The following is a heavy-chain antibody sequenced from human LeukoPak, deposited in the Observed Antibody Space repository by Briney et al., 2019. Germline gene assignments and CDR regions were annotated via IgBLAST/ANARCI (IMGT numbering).Heavy chain of an antibody. D-gene: IGHD1-26*01. V-gene: IGHV4-39*07. J-gene: IGHJ4*02. Sequence: SETLSLTCTVSGGSISGSSYYWGWIRQPPGKGLEWIGRIISSGSTYYTPSLKSRVTISVDTSKNQISLRLDSVTAADTAVYYCARDRDLSGSRGMAYWGQGARVIVSS. CDR1: GGSISGSSYY. CDR3: ARDRDLSGSRGMAY. CDR2: IISSGST.